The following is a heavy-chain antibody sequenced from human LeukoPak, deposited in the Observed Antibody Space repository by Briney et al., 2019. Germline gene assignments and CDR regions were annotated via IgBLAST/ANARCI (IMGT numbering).Heavy chain of an antibody. CDR2: ISSSSGTT. V-gene: IGHV3-48*01. CDR1: GFTFSDFS. J-gene: IGHJ6*02. Sequence: PGGSLRLSCAASGFTFSDFSMNWVRQAPGKGLEWLSYISSSSGTTWYADSVKGRFTSSRDNAKNSLYLQMNSLRGEDTAVYYCRSTVSYYYYYGMDIWGQGTTVTVSS. CDR3: RSTVSYYYYYGMDI. D-gene: IGHD4-11*01.